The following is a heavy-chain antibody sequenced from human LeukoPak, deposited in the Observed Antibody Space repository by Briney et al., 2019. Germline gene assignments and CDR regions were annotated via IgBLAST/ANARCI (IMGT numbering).Heavy chain of an antibody. Sequence: GGSLRLSCAASGFTVNNNYMSWVRQAPGKGLEWVSIIYSGGITYYADSVKGRFAISRDNSKNTLYLQMNSLRAEDTALYYCAKGGYCSGGTCYPMDVWGQGTTVTVSS. CDR3: AKGGYCSGGTCYPMDV. CDR1: GFTVNNNY. CDR2: IYSGGIT. V-gene: IGHV3-53*01. J-gene: IGHJ6*02. D-gene: IGHD2-15*01.